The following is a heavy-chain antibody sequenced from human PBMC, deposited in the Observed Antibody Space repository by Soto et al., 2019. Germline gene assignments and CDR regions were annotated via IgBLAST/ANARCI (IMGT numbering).Heavy chain of an antibody. J-gene: IGHJ6*02. CDR1: GYTFTSYG. Sequence: GASVKVSCKASGYTFTSYGISWVRQAPGQGLEWMGWISAYNGNTNYAQKFQGRVTITADESTSTGYMELSSLRSEDTAVYYCARSQGGSSSLDIYYYYYGMDVWGQGTTVTVSS. CDR2: ISAYNGNT. V-gene: IGHV1-18*01. D-gene: IGHD2-15*01. CDR3: ARSQGGSSSLDIYYYYYGMDV.